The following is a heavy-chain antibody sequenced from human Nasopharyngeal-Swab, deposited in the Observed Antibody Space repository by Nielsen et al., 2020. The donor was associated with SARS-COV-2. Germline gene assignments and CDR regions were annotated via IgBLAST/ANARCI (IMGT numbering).Heavy chain of an antibody. Sequence: GESLKISCAASGFTFSSYAMHWVRQAPGKGLEWVGRIKSKTDGGTTDYAAPVKGRFTISRDDSKNTLYLQMNSLKTEDTAVYYCTTSEEPHYFDYWGQGTLVTVSS. CDR3: TTSEEPHYFDY. V-gene: IGHV3-15*01. CDR1: GFTFSSYA. J-gene: IGHJ4*02. CDR2: IKSKTDGGTT.